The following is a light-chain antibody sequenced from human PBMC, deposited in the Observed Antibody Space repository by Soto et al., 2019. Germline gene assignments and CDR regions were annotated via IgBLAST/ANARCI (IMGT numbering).Light chain of an antibody. Sequence: EIVMTQSPATLSVSPGERATLSCRASQSVSSNLAWYQQKPGQAPRLLIYGASTRATGIPARFSGSGSGTEVPLTLSSLQSEDFAVYYGQQYNNRPPFTFGPGTKVDIK. CDR1: QSVSSN. CDR3: QQYNNRPPFT. J-gene: IGKJ3*01. V-gene: IGKV3-15*01. CDR2: GAS.